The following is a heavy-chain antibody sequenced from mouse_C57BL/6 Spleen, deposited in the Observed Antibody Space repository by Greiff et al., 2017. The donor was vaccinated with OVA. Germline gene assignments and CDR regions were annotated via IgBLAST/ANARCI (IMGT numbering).Heavy chain of an antibody. CDR1: GYTFTDYE. D-gene: IGHD2-4*01. CDR3: TRWKRLRWGFDY. V-gene: IGHV1-15*01. Sequence: VQLQQSGAELVRPGASVTLSCKASGYTFTDYEMHWVKQTPVHGLEWIGAIDPETGGTAYNQKFKGKAILTADKSSSTAYMELRSLTSEDSDVYYCTRWKRLRWGFDYWGQGTTLTVSS. J-gene: IGHJ2*01. CDR2: IDPETGGT.